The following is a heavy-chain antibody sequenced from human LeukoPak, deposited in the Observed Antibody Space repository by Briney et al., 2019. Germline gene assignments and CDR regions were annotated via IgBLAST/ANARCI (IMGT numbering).Heavy chain of an antibody. J-gene: IGHJ4*02. CDR3: ARTGYFDY. V-gene: IGHV3-7*01. CDR1: GFTFSSYW. CDR2: IKEDGSEK. Sequence: PGGSLRLSCAASGFTFSSYWMSWVRQAPGKGLEWVANIKEDGSEKYYVDSVKGRFTISRDNAKNSLYLQMSGLRAEDTAPYYCARTGYFDYWGQGTLVTVSS.